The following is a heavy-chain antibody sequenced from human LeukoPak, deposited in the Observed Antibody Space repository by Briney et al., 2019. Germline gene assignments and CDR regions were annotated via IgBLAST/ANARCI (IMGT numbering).Heavy chain of an antibody. CDR1: GFTFSSYW. D-gene: IGHD5-18*01. J-gene: IGHJ4*02. CDR2: IKQDGSEK. Sequence: PGGSLRLSCPASGFTFSSYWMSWVRQAPGKGLEWVANIKQDGSEKYYVDSVKGRFTISRDNAKNSLYLQMNSLRAEDTAVYYCARYLMGYLNYFDYWGQGTLVTVSS. CDR3: ARYLMGYLNYFDY. V-gene: IGHV3-7*01.